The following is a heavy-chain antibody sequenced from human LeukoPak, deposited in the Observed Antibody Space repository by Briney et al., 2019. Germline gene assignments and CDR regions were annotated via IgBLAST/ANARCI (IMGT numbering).Heavy chain of an antibody. CDR3: VRVTHSSYSYGYGHGDY. J-gene: IGHJ4*02. CDR2: IWYDGSNK. V-gene: IGHV3-33*01. CDR1: GLTFSSYG. D-gene: IGHD5-18*01. Sequence: GRSLRLSCAASGLTFSSYGMHWVRQVPGKGLEWVAVIWYDGSNKYYADSVKGRFTISRDNSKNTLYLQINSLRAEDTAVYYCVRVTHSSYSYGYGHGDYWGQGTLVTVSS.